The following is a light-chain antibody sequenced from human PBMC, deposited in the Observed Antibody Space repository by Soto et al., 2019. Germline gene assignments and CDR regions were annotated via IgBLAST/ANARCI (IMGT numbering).Light chain of an antibody. CDR3: QQYNNWPPLT. CDR2: GAS. V-gene: IGKV3-15*01. Sequence: EIVMTQSPATLSVSPGERVTLSCRASQSVSSNLAWYQQKPGQAPRLLIYGASTRATGIPARFSGSGSGTEFTLTISSLQSEDFAVYYCQQYNNWPPLTFGGWTKVEIK. CDR1: QSVSSN. J-gene: IGKJ4*01.